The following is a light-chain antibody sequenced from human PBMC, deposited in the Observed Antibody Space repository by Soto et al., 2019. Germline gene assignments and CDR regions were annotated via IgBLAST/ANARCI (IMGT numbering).Light chain of an antibody. CDR3: TSYAANNNLV. CDR2: EVN. CDR1: SSDVGAYNY. Sequence: QSALTQPPSASGSPGQSVTISCTGTSSDVGAYNYVSWHQQHPGKAPKLIIYEVNNRPSGVPDRFSGFKSGNTASLTVSRLQAEDEADYYCTSYAANNNLVFGGGTKLTVL. V-gene: IGLV2-8*01. J-gene: IGLJ3*02.